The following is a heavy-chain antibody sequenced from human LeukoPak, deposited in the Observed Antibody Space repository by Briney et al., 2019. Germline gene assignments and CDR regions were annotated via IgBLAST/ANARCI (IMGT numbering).Heavy chain of an antibody. V-gene: IGHV3-53*01. Sequence: GGSLRLSCEASGFTVSSTHMVWVRQAPGKGLEWVSIIYSAGSAYYADSVKGRFTVSRDNSKNTLYLQMNRLRVEDAAVYYCASSDDYDSYWYYLNFWGQGTLVTVSS. CDR3: ASSDDYDSYWYYLNF. CDR2: IYSAGSA. J-gene: IGHJ4*02. D-gene: IGHD5-24*01. CDR1: GFTVSSTH.